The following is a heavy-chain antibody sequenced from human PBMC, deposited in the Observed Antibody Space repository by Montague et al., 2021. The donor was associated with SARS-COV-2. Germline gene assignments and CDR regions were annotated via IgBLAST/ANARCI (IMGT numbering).Heavy chain of an antibody. D-gene: IGHD1-1*01. V-gene: IGHV4-59*01. Sequence: SETLSLTCTVSGGSISTYYWNWIRQPPGKGLEWIGYIYYNGYTAYSPSLKSRVTISVDTSKNQFSLKLTSVTAADTAVYYCARDRETTTDKFYGMDVWGQGTTVTVSS. CDR3: ARDRETTTDKFYGMDV. J-gene: IGHJ6*02. CDR1: GGSISTYY. CDR2: IYYNGYT.